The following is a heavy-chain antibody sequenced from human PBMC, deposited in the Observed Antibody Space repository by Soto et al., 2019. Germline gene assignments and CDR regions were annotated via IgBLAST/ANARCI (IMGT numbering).Heavy chain of an antibody. CDR1: GYTFTSYG. CDR2: ISAYNGNT. V-gene: IGHV1-18*01. J-gene: IGHJ6*03. CDR3: ARDLWNPALPYYYYYMDV. D-gene: IGHD1-1*01. Sequence: QVQLVQSGAEVKKPGASVKVSCKASGYTFTSYGISWVRQAPGQGLEGMGWISAYNGNTNYAQKLQGRVTMTTDTTKSTAYMELRSLRSDDTAVYYCARDLWNPALPYYYYYMDVWGKGTTVTVSS.